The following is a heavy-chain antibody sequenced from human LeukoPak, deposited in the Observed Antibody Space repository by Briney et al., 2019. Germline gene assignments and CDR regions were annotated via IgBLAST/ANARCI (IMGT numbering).Heavy chain of an antibody. D-gene: IGHD2-21*01. J-gene: IGHJ4*02. V-gene: IGHV3-30-3*01. CDR1: GFIFSGYW. CDR3: ARGLLYCGGDCYLD. CDR2: ISYDGSNK. Sequence: GGSLRLSCAGSGFIFSGYWMHWVRQAPGKGLEWVALISYDGSNKYHADSVKGRFTISRDNSKNTLYVQMNNLGPEDTALYYCARGLLYCGGDCYLDWGQGTLVTVSS.